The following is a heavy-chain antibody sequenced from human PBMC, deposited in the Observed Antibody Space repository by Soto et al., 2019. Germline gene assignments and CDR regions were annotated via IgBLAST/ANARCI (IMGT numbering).Heavy chain of an antibody. CDR1: GFTFSSYS. V-gene: IGHV3-48*01. CDR2: ISSSSSTI. J-gene: IGHJ4*02. CDR3: ARDSGYSSGWLPYYFDY. D-gene: IGHD6-19*01. Sequence: GGSLTLSCAASGFTFSSYSLNWVRQAPGKGLEWVSYISSSSSTIYYADSVKGRFTISRDNAKNSLYLQMNSLRAEDTAVYYCARDSGYSSGWLPYYFDYWGQVTLFTGAS.